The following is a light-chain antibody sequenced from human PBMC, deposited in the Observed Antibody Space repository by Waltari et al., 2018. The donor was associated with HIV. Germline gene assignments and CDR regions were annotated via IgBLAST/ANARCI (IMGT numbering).Light chain of an antibody. CDR2: EGS. V-gene: IGLV2-23*01. CDR3: CSYAGSSTYV. CDR1: RRDVGGYNL. Sequence: QSALTQPASVSGSPGQSITISCTGTRRDVGGYNLVSWYQQHPGKAPKLMIYEGSKRPSGVSNRFSGSKSGNTASLTISVLQAEDEADYYCCSYAGSSTYVFGTGTKVTVL. J-gene: IGLJ1*01.